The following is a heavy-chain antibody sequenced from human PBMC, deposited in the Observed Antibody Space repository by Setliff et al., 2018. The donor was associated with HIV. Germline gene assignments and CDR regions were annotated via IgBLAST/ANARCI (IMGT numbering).Heavy chain of an antibody. D-gene: IGHD2-21*02. CDR3: ARGLIAYCGGDCYSPYNWFDP. CDR1: GGTFSSYT. J-gene: IGHJ5*02. CDR2: IIPILGIA. V-gene: IGHV1-69*02. Sequence: SVKVSCKASGGTFSSYTISWVRQAPGQGLEWMGRIIPILGIANYAQKFQGRVTITADKSTSRAYMELSSLRSEDTAVYYCARGLIAYCGGDCYSPYNWFDPWGQGTLVTVSS.